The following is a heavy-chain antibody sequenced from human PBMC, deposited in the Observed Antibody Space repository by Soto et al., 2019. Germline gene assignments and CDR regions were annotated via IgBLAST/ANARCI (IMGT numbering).Heavy chain of an antibody. CDR3: ARSWFPYYFDY. CDR1: GFTFSSYG. CDR2: ISYDGSNK. Sequence: PGGSLRLSCAASGFTFSSYGMHWVRQAPGKGLEWVAVISYDGSNKYYADSVEGRFTISRDNAKNTLYLQMNSLRVEDTAVYYCARSWFPYYFDYWGQGTLVTVSS. D-gene: IGHD3-10*01. J-gene: IGHJ4*02. V-gene: IGHV3-30*03.